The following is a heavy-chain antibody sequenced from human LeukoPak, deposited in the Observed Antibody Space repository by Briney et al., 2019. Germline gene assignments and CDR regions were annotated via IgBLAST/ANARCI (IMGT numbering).Heavy chain of an antibody. CDR3: ARSLNGGIAAAVDY. CDR1: GFTFSSYA. CDR2: ISYDGSNK. V-gene: IGHV3-30*04. D-gene: IGHD6-13*01. J-gene: IGHJ4*02. Sequence: PGRSLRLPCAASGFTFSSYAMHWVRQAPGKGLEWVAVISYDGSNKYYADSVKGRFTISRDNSKNTLYLQMNSLRAEDTAVYYCARSLNGGIAAAVDYWGQGTLVTVSS.